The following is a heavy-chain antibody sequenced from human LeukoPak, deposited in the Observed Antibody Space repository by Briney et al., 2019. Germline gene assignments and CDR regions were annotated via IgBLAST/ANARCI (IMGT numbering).Heavy chain of an antibody. D-gene: IGHD3-10*02. V-gene: IGHV3-9*01. CDR3: AELGITMIGGV. Sequence: PGGSLRLSCAVSGFTFDDYAMHWVRQVPGKGLEWVSGISWNSDSIGYADSVKGRFTISRDNAKNSLYLQMNSLRAEDTAVYYCAELGITMIGGVWGKGTTVTISS. J-gene: IGHJ6*04. CDR1: GFTFDDYA. CDR2: ISWNSDSI.